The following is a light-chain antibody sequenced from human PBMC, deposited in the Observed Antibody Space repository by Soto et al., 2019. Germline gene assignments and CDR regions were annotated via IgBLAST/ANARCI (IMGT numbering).Light chain of an antibody. CDR1: SSNIGAGYD. V-gene: IGLV1-40*01. CDR3: QSYDSSLSGYV. J-gene: IGLJ1*01. CDR2: GNS. Sequence: QSVLTQPPSVSGAPGQGVTVSCTGSSSNIGAGYDVHWYQQLPGTAPRLLIYGNSNRPSGVPDRFSGSKSGTSASLAISGLQAEDDAEYYCQSYDSSLSGYVFGTGTKLTVL.